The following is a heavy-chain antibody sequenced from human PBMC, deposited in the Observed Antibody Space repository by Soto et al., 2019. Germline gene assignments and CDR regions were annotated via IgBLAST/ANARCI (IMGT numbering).Heavy chain of an antibody. V-gene: IGHV3-66*01. D-gene: IGHD6-13*01. CDR3: ARDVAAAVTDY. CDR1: GFTVSSNY. Sequence: GGSLRLSCAASGFTVSSNYMSWVRQAPGKGLEWVSVIYSGGSTYYADSVKGRFTISRDNSKNTLYLQMNSLRAEDTAVYYCARDVAAAVTDYWGQGTLVTVSS. CDR2: IYSGGST. J-gene: IGHJ4*02.